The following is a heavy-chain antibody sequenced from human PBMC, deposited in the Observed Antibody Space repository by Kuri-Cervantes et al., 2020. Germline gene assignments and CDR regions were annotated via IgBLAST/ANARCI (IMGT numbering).Heavy chain of an antibody. J-gene: IGHJ3*02. V-gene: IGHV1-8*02. CDR1: GYTFTSYD. Sequence: ASVKVSCKASGYTFTSYDINWVRQATGQGLEWMGWMNPNSGNTGFAQKFQGRVTMTTNTSISTAYMELSSLRSEDTAVYYCARDRVPVRSGSYSDAFDIWGQGTMVTVSS. CDR3: ARDRVPVRSGSYSDAFDI. D-gene: IGHD1-26*01. CDR2: MNPNSGNT.